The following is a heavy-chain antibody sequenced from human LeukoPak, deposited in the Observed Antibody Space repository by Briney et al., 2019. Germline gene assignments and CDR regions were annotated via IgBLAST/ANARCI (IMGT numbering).Heavy chain of an antibody. D-gene: IGHD4-17*01. J-gene: IGHJ3*02. CDR1: GFTFSSYG. CDR3: AKKQRTVTTVDDAFDI. Sequence: GGSLRLSCAASGFTFSSYGMSWVHQAPGKGLEWVSAISGSGGSTYYADSVKGRFTISRDNSKNTLYLQMNSLRAEDTAVYYCAKKQRTVTTVDDAFDIWGQGTMVTVSS. CDR2: ISGSGGST. V-gene: IGHV3-23*01.